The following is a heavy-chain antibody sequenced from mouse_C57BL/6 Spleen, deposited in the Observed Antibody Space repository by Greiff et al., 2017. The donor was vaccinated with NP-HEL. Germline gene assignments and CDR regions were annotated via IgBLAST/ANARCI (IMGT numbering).Heavy chain of an antibody. Sequence: EVQLQQSGAELVRPGASVKLSCTASGFNIKDDYMHWVKQRPEQGLEWIGWIDPENGDTEYASKFQGKATITADTSSKTAYLQLSSLTSEDTAVYYCTTHYYGSSYGAWFAYWGQGTLVTVSA. CDR2: IDPENGDT. CDR1: GFNIKDDY. J-gene: IGHJ3*01. CDR3: TTHYYGSSYGAWFAY. D-gene: IGHD1-1*01. V-gene: IGHV14-4*01.